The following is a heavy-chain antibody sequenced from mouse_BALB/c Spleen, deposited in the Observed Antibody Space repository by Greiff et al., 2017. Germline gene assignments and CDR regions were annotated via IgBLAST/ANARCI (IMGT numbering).Heavy chain of an antibody. V-gene: IGHV1-80*01. CDR3: ARRGSTAVFDY. J-gene: IGHJ2*01. Sequence: QVQLQQSGAELVRPGSSVKISCKASGYAFSSYWMNWVKQRPGQGLEWIGQIYPGDGDTRYTQKFKGKATLTADKSSSTAYMQLSSLASEDSAVYYCARRGSTAVFDYWGQGTTLTVSS. D-gene: IGHD4-1*02. CDR1: GYAFSSYW. CDR2: IYPGDGDT.